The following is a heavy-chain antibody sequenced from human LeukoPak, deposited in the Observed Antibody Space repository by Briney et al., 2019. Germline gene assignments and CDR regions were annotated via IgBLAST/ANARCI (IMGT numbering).Heavy chain of an antibody. CDR1: GGSISSGSYY. CDR3: ARGLQENYFDY. D-gene: IGHD5-24*01. Sequence: SETLPLTCTVSGGSISSGSYYWSWIRQPAGKGLEWIGRIYTSGSTNYNPSLKSRVTISVDTSKNQFSLKLSSVTAADTAVYYCARGLQENYFDYWGQGTLVTVSS. V-gene: IGHV4-61*02. J-gene: IGHJ4*02. CDR2: IYTSGST.